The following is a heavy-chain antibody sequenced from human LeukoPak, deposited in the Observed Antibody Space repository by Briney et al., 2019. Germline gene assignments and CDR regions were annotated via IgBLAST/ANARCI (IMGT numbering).Heavy chain of an antibody. J-gene: IGHJ5*02. CDR1: GGTFSSYA. V-gene: IGHV1-69*04. D-gene: IGHD5-18*01. Sequence: ASVKVSCKASGGTFSSYAISWVRQAPGQGLEWMGRIIPILGIANYAQKFQGRVTMTTDTSTSTAYMELRSLRSDDTAVYYCARDTAMVPGWFDPWGQGTLVTVSS. CDR3: ARDTAMVPGWFDP. CDR2: IIPILGIA.